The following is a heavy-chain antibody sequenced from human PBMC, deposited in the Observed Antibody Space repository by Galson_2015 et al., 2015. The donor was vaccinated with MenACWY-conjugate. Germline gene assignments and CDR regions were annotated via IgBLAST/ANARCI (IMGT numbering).Heavy chain of an antibody. V-gene: IGHV3-74*01. J-gene: IGHJ6*03. Sequence: SLRLSCAASGFIFNKHWIHWVRQTPGKGLVWISRINSDGSRTNYADSVKGRFTISRDNANGTLYLQIINLRAEDAAVYYCARDGRLFGTGNYYYMDVWGKGTTVAVSS. D-gene: IGHD3-3*01. CDR3: ARDGRLFGTGNYYYMDV. CDR2: INSDGSRT. CDR1: GFIFNKHW.